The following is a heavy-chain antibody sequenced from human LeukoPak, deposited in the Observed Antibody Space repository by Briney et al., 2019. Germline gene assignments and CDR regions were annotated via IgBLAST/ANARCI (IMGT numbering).Heavy chain of an antibody. Sequence: GGSLRLSCAASGFTFSSYSMNWVRQAPGKGLEWVSSISSSSSYIYYADSVKGRFTISRDNAKNSLYLQMNSLRAEDTAVYYCARADVPASYYDILTGYQWARYYYGMDVWGQGTTVTVSS. CDR2: ISSSSSYI. CDR3: ARADVPASYYDILTGYQWARYYYGMDV. CDR1: GFTFSSYS. J-gene: IGHJ6*02. D-gene: IGHD3-9*01. V-gene: IGHV3-21*01.